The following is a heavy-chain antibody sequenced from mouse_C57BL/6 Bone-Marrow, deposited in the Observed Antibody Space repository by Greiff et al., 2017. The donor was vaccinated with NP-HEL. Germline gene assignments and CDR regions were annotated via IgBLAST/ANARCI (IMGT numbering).Heavy chain of an antibody. CDR2: IYPRSGNT. CDR3: AREGTVPLAY. J-gene: IGHJ3*01. Sequence: LQESGAELARPGASVKLSCKASGYTFTSYGISWVKQRTGQGLEWIGEIYPRSGNTYYNEKFKGKATLTADKSSSTAYMELRSLTSEDSAVYFCAREGTVPLAYWGQGTLVTVSA. V-gene: IGHV1-81*01. CDR1: GYTFTSYG. D-gene: IGHD1-1*01.